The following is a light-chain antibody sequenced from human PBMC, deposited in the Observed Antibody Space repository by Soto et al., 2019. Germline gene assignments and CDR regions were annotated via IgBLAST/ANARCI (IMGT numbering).Light chain of an antibody. J-gene: IGKJ1*01. Sequence: EIVLTQSPGTLSLSPGERATLSCRASQSVSSSYLAWYQQKPGQAPRLLIYGASSRATGIPDRFSGSGSGTDFPLRNSRLEPEDFAVYYCLKYGSSPGTFGQGTKVEIK. CDR1: QSVSSSY. V-gene: IGKV3-20*01. CDR2: GAS. CDR3: LKYGSSPGT.